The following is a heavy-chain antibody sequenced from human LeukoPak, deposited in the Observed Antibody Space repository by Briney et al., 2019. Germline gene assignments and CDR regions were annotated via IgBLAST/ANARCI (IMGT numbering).Heavy chain of an antibody. CDR2: IYYSGST. CDR1: GGSISSYY. V-gene: IGHV4-59*08. CDR3: ARVKIHGNAFDI. D-gene: IGHD1-14*01. Sequence: SETLSLTCTVSGGSISSYYWSWIRQPPGKGLEWIGYIYYSGSTNYNPSLKSRVTISVDTSKNQFSLKLSSVTAADTAVYYCARVKIHGNAFDIWGQGTMVTVSS. J-gene: IGHJ3*02.